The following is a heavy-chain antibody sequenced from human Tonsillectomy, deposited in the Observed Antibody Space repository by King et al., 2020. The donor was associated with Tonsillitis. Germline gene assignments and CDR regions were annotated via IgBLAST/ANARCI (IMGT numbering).Heavy chain of an antibody. CDR3: ARTPYYDFWSGYSYFDY. J-gene: IGHJ4*02. CDR1: GFSLSNARMG. CDR2: IFSNDEK. V-gene: IGHV2-26*01. D-gene: IGHD3-3*01. Sequence: VTLKESGPVLVKPPETLTLTCTVSGFSLSNARMGVSWIRQPPGKALEWLAHIFSNDEKSYSTSLKSRLTISKDTSKSQVVLTFTNMDPVDTATYYSARTPYYDFWSGYSYFDYWGQGTLVTVSS.